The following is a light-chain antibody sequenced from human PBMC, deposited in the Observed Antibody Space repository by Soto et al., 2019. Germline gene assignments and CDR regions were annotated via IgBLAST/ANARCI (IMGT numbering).Light chain of an antibody. CDR1: QFVSSD. Sequence: EILMTQSPITLSLSPGERATLSCRASQFVSSDLAWYQQKPGQAPRLLIYGASTGATGIPARFSGSGSGTEFTLTISNLQSEDFAVYFCQQYHNWPPITFGQGTRLEIK. V-gene: IGKV3D-15*01. J-gene: IGKJ5*01. CDR2: GAS. CDR3: QQYHNWPPIT.